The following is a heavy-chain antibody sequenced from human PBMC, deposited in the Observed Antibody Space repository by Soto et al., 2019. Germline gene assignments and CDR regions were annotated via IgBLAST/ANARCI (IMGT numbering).Heavy chain of an antibody. D-gene: IGHD4-17*01. V-gene: IGHV4-30-4*01. J-gene: IGHJ4*02. Sequence: SSTLLLTCSVTGGSISSGDYYWTWIRQPPGKGLEFIGYVYSSGTTYYGPTLESRLSMSQDTSKNQFSLTLRSVTAADTAVYFCARAVYGDLDYWGQGIQVTVS. CDR1: GGSISSGDYY. CDR2: VYSSGTT. CDR3: ARAVYGDLDY.